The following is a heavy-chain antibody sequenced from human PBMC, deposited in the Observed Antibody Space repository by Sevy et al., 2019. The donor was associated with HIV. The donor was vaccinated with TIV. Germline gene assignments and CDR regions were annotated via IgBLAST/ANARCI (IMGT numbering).Heavy chain of an antibody. CDR1: GYTFTGYY. D-gene: IGHD5-12*01. Sequence: ASLKVSCKASGYTFTGYYMHWVRQAPGQGLEWMGRINPNSGGTNYAQKFQGRVTMTRDTSISTAYMELSRLRSDDTAVYYCARDLGSGYDQFDYWGQGTLVTVSS. J-gene: IGHJ4*02. V-gene: IGHV1-2*06. CDR3: ARDLGSGYDQFDY. CDR2: INPNSGGT.